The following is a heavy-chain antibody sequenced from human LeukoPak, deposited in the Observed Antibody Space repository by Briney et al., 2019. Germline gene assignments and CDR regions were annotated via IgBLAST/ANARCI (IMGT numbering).Heavy chain of an antibody. CDR3: ARDPVVPAAVFDY. CDR2: ISSSGSTI. Sequence: GGSLILSCAASGFTFSDYYMSWIRPAPGKGLEWVSYISSSGSTIYYADSVKGRFTISRDNAKNSLYLQMNSLRAEDTAVYYCARDPVVPAAVFDYWGQGTLVTVSS. V-gene: IGHV3-11*04. D-gene: IGHD2-2*01. J-gene: IGHJ4*02. CDR1: GFTFSDYY.